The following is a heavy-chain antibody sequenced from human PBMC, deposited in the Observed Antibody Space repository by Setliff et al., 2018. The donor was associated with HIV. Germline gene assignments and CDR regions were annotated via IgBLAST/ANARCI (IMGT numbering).Heavy chain of an antibody. Sequence: SETLSLTCNVSGGSISSYYWSWIRQPPGKGLEWIGYMYYSGSTSYNPSLKSRVTISVDTSKNQFSLKLSSVTAADAAVYYCARQVGNKLLFDYWGQGTLVTVSS. CDR1: GGSISSYY. D-gene: IGHD7-27*01. J-gene: IGHJ4*02. CDR2: MYYSGST. CDR3: ARQVGNKLLFDY. V-gene: IGHV4-59*01.